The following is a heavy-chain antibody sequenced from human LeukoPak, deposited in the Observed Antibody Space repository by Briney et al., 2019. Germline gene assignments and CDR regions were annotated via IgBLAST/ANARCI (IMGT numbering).Heavy chain of an antibody. D-gene: IGHD5-24*01. V-gene: IGHV3-74*01. CDR3: ARDPGDGYNPDY. J-gene: IGHJ4*02. Sequence: GGSLRLSCAASGLTSSSYWMHCVRHPPGNGLVWVSRINSDGSSTSYADYVKGRYTISRDNAKNTLYLQMNGLRAENTAVYYCARDPGDGYNPDYWGQGTLVTV. CDR2: INSDGSST. CDR1: GLTSSSYW.